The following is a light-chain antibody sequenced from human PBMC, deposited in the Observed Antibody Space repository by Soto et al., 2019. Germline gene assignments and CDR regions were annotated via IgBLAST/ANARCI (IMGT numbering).Light chain of an antibody. J-gene: IGKJ5*01. CDR1: QGISSY. Sequence: DIQMTQSPSSLSASVGDRVTITCRASQGISSYLSWYQQKPGKAPKFLIYAASSLQMGVPSRFSGSGSGTDFTLTISSLQPEDFATYYCQQSYSTPITFGQGTRLEIK. CDR3: QQSYSTPIT. CDR2: AAS. V-gene: IGKV1-39*01.